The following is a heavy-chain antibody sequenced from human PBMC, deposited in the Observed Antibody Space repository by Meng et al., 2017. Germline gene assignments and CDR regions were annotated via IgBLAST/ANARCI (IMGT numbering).Heavy chain of an antibody. J-gene: IGHJ4*02. Sequence: QVQLQQSDPGLVKPSQTLSLTCAISGDSVSSNSAALSWIRQSPSRGLEWLGRTYYRSKWYNDYAVSVKSRITINPETSKNQFSRQLNSVTPENTAVYYCARGVVYAISYFDYWGQGTLVTVSS. CDR3: ARGVVYAISYFDY. D-gene: IGHD2-8*02. CDR2: TYYRSKWYN. V-gene: IGHV6-1*01. CDR1: GDSVSSNSAA.